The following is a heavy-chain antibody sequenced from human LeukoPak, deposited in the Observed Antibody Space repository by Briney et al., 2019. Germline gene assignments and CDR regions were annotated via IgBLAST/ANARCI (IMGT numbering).Heavy chain of an antibody. CDR2: MNPNSGNT. CDR3: ARGLSGTTGFDY. Sequence: ASVKVSCKASGYTFTSYDINWVRQATGQGLEWMGWMNPNSGNTGYAQKFQGRVTMTRNTSISTAYMELSSPRSEDTAVYYCARGLSGTTGFDYWGQGTLVTVSS. CDR1: GYTFTSYD. J-gene: IGHJ4*02. D-gene: IGHD1-7*01. V-gene: IGHV1-8*01.